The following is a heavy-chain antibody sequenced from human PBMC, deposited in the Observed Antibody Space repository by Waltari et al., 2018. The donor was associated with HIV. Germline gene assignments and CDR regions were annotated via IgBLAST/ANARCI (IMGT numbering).Heavy chain of an antibody. V-gene: IGHV3-30*01. J-gene: IGHJ6*02. Sequence: QVQLAESGGGMVQPGTSLRLSCAGSGFIFSNFAMHWVRRAPGKGLDWVAGVSYDGLKKHYVDSVKGRFTISRDNSNDTLYLQMNSLRIEDIGIYYCARESSGMDVWGQGTRVTVSS. CDR3: ARESSGMDV. CDR2: VSYDGLKK. CDR1: GFIFSNFA. D-gene: IGHD6-6*01.